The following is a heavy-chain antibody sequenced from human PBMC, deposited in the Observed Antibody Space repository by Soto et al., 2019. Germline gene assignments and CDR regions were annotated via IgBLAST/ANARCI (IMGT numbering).Heavy chain of an antibody. CDR1: GYTFTSYG. J-gene: IGHJ4*02. CDR2: ISAYNGNT. V-gene: IGHV1-18*04. CDR3: ARQKYYYDTSGYFMPDY. D-gene: IGHD3-22*01. Sequence: ASVKVSCKASGYTFTSYGISWVRQAPEQGLEWVGWISAYNGNTNYPQKFQGRVTMTTDTSTSTAYMELRSLRSDDTAVYYCARQKYYYDTSGYFMPDYWGQGTQVTVSS.